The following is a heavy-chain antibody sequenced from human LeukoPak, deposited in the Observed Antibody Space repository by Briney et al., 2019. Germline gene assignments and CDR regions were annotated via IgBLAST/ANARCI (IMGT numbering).Heavy chain of an antibody. D-gene: IGHD3-3*01. CDR1: GFAFSRHG. CDR3: ARDRAWNYFDN. CDR2: ISNDGSRK. V-gene: IGHV3-30*03. Sequence: QPGGSLRLSCAPSGFAFSRHGMHWVRQAPGKGLEWVAIISNDGSRKYYAHSVEGRFTISRDNSKNTLYLQMDSLRAEDTAVYFCARDRAWNYFDNWGQGTLVTVSP. J-gene: IGHJ4*02.